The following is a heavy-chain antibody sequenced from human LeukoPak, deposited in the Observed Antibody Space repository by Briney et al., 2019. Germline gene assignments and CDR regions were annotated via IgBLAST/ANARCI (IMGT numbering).Heavy chain of an antibody. V-gene: IGHV4-34*01. CDR2: INHSGST. CDR1: GGSFSGYH. CDR3: ARGTWFDP. Sequence: SETLSLTCAVYGGSFSGYHWSWIRQPPGKGLEWIGEINHSGSTNYNPSLKSRVTISVDTSKNQFSLKLSSVTAADTAVYYCARGTWFDPWGQGTLVTVSS. J-gene: IGHJ5*02.